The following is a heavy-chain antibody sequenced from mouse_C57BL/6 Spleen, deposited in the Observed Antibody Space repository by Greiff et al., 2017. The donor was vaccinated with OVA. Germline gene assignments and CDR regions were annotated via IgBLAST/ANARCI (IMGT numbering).Heavy chain of an antibody. V-gene: IGHV1-82*01. Sequence: VQLQQSGPELVKPGASVKISCKASGYAFSSSRMNWVKQRPGKGLEWIGRIYPGDGDTNYNVKFKGKATLTANKSSSTAYMQLSSLTSEDSAVYFCARVYDGYYFDYWGQGTTLTVSS. D-gene: IGHD2-3*01. CDR1: GYAFSSSR. J-gene: IGHJ2*01. CDR2: IYPGDGDT. CDR3: ARVYDGYYFDY.